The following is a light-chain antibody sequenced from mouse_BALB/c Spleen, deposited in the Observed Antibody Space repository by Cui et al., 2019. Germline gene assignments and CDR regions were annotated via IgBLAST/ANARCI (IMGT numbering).Light chain of an antibody. V-gene: IGKV4-79*01. Sequence: QIVLTQSPAIMSASPGEKVTLTCSASSNVSSSYLYWYQQKPGSSPKLWFYSTSYLASGVPARFSGSGSGTSYSLTISSMEAEDAASYFCHQWSSYPPTFGGGTKLEIK. J-gene: IGKJ2*01. CDR1: SNVSSSY. CDR3: HQWSSYPPT. CDR2: STS.